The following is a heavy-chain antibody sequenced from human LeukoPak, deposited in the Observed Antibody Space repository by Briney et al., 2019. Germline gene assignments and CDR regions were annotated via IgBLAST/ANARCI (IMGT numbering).Heavy chain of an antibody. D-gene: IGHD3-3*01. CDR3: ARGRSDFGKTYNWFDP. Sequence: SVKVSCKASGGTFSSYAISWVRQAPGQGLEWMGAIIPIFGTANYAQKFQGRVTITADKSTSTAYMELSSLRSEDTAVYYCARGRSDFGKTYNWFDPWGQGTLVTVSS. CDR1: GGTFSSYA. CDR2: IIPIFGTA. J-gene: IGHJ5*02. V-gene: IGHV1-69*06.